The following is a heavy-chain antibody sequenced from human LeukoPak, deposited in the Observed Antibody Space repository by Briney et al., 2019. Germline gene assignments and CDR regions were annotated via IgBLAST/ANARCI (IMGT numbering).Heavy chain of an antibody. CDR1: GGSMSPYH. D-gene: IGHD3-9*01. J-gene: IGHJ4*02. CDR3: ARQAIDLRFFDTLLFDY. CDR2: IYYSGST. V-gene: IGHV4-59*08. Sequence: PSETLSLTCTVSGGSMSPYHWGWIRQPPGKGLEWTGYIYYSGSTNYNPSLKSRVTISVDTSKNQFSLKLSSVTAADTAVYYCARQAIDLRFFDTLLFDYWGQGTLVTVSS.